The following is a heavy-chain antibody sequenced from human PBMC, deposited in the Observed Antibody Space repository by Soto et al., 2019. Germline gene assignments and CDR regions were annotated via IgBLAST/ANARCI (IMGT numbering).Heavy chain of an antibody. CDR1: GFTFSNAW. J-gene: IGHJ5*02. V-gene: IGHV3-15*07. D-gene: IGHD3-3*01. CDR2: IKSKTDGRTT. Sequence: GGSLRLSCAASGFTFSNAWMNWVRQATGKGLEWVGRIKSKTDGRTTDYAAPVKGRFTISRDDSKNTLYLQMNSLKTEDTAVYYCTTDLYYDFWSGYPGPWGQGTLVTVSS. CDR3: TTDLYYDFWSGYPGP.